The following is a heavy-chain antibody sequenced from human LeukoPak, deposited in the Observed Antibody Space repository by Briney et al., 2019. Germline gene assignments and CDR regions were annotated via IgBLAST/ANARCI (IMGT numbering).Heavy chain of an antibody. Sequence: ATVKVSCKASGGTFSSYAISWVRQAPGQGLEWMGGIIPIFGTANYAQKFQGRVTITADESTSTAYMELSSLRSEDTAVYYCAKIPQVATVAVPNFDHWGQGTLVTVSS. J-gene: IGHJ4*02. CDR3: AKIPQVATVAVPNFDH. CDR1: GGTFSSYA. CDR2: IIPIFGTA. V-gene: IGHV1-69*13. D-gene: IGHD6-19*01.